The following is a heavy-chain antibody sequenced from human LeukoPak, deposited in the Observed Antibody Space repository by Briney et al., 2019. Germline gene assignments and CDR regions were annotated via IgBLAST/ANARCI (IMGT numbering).Heavy chain of an antibody. CDR2: VTHTGGT. J-gene: IGHJ5*02. V-gene: IGHV4-34*01. CDR3: ARLDIGDSGNPNWFDP. Sequence: PSETLSLTCAVYGGSFSGYYWSWIRQPPGEGLEWIGEVTHTGGTNYNPSLKSRVTISLDTFKNQFSLKLTSVTAADMAVFYCARLDIGDSGNPNWFDPWGQGTLVTVSS. CDR1: GGSFSGYY. D-gene: IGHD5-12*01.